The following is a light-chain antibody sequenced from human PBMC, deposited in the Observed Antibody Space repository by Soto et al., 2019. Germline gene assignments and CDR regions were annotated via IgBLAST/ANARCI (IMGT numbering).Light chain of an antibody. CDR2: DAS. V-gene: IGKV3-11*01. CDR3: QQGDIWPWT. J-gene: IGKJ1*01. CDR1: QSVSSY. Sequence: EIVLTQSPATLSLSPRERAALCCGASQSVSSYLAWYQQKPGQAPRLLIYDASNRATGIPARFSGSGSGTDFTLTISSLEPEDFATYYCQQGDIWPWTFGQGTKVDIK.